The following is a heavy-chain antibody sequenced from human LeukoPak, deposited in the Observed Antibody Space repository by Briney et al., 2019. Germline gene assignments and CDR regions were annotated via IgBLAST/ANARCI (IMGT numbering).Heavy chain of an antibody. V-gene: IGHV3-53*01. CDR3: ARDRHCSGGSCSGL. D-gene: IGHD2-15*01. Sequence: WGSLTLSCAASGLTVSNNYMKRVRLAPAKGLEGVSLIYSSGSKYYAAAVKGRFTISRDNHKNTVYLQTNTLRAEDTDVYYCARDRHCSGGSCSGLWGQGTLVTVSS. CDR2: IYSSGSK. CDR1: GLTVSNNY. J-gene: IGHJ4*02.